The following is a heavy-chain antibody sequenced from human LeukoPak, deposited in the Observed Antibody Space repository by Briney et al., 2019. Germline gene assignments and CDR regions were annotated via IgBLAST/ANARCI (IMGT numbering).Heavy chain of an antibody. CDR2: ISGNAGST. D-gene: IGHD5-12*01. V-gene: IGHV3-23*01. CDR3: AKDQNMVATAPFDC. J-gene: IGHJ4*02. CDR1: GFTFSSYA. Sequence: GGSLRLSCAASGFTFSSYAMSWVRQAPGKGLEWVSAISGNAGSTYYADSVKGRFTISRDNSKDTLYLQMNSLRAEDTAIYYCAKDQNMVATAPFDCWGQGTLVTVSS.